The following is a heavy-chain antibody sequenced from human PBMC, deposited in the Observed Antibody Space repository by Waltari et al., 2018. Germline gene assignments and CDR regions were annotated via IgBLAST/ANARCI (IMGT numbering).Heavy chain of an antibody. CDR3: AKGGYSSGWSFDY. CDR1: GFPFTRYA. Sequence: EVQLLESGGGLVQPGGSLRLSCAASGFPFTRYAMSWVRRGPGKGLEWVSAISGSGGSTYYADSVKGRFTISRDNSKNTLYLQMNSLRAEDTAVYYCAKGGYSSGWSFDYWGQGTLVTVSS. D-gene: IGHD6-19*01. CDR2: ISGSGGST. V-gene: IGHV3-23*01. J-gene: IGHJ4*02.